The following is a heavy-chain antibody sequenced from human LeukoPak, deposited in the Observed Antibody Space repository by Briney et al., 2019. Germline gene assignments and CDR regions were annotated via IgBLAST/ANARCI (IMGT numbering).Heavy chain of an antibody. V-gene: IGHV1-18*01. D-gene: IGHD1-26*01. CDR2: ISGYNGNT. J-gene: IGHJ5*02. CDR1: GYTFNRNG. CDR3: ARALLLRNWFDP. Sequence: ASVKVSCKASGYTFNRNGISWVRQAPGHGLEWVGWISGYNGNTNYAQKVQDRVTMTTDTSTSTAYMELRSLRSEDTAVYYCARALLLRNWFDPWGQGTLVTVSS.